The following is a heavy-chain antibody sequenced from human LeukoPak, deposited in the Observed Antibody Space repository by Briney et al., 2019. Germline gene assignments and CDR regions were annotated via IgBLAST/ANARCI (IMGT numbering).Heavy chain of an antibody. CDR1: GYTFTGYY. Sequence: ASVKVSCKASGYTFTGYYMHWVRQAPGQGLEWMGWINPNSGGTNYAQKFQGRVTMTRDTSISTAYMELSRLRSDDTAVYYCARATGAEYYYDSSGLDYWGQGTLVTVSS. D-gene: IGHD3-22*01. V-gene: IGHV1-2*02. CDR3: ARATGAEYYYDSSGLDY. J-gene: IGHJ4*02. CDR2: INPNSGGT.